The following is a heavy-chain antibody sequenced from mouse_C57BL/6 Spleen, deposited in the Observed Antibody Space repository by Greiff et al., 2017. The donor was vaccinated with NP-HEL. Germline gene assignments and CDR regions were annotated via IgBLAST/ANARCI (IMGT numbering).Heavy chain of an antibody. CDR2: IRNKANGYTT. CDR1: GFTFTDYY. J-gene: IGHJ2*01. CDR3: ARSGTRGYFDY. D-gene: IGHD4-1*01. V-gene: IGHV7-3*01. Sequence: VQLQQSGGGLVQPGGSLSLSCAASGFTFTDYYMSWVRQPPGKALEWLGFIRNKANGYTTEYSASVKGRFTISRDNSQSILYLQMNALRAEDSATYYCARSGTRGYFDYWGQGTTLTVSS.